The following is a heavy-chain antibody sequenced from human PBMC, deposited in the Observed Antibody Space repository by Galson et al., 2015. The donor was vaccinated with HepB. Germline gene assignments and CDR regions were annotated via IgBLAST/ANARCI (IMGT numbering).Heavy chain of an antibody. J-gene: IGHJ4*02. V-gene: IGHV4-39*01. CDR1: GGSISSSSYY. D-gene: IGHD5-24*01. CDR3: ACYQRWLQLFDY. Sequence: ETLSLTCTVSGGSISSSSYYWGWIRQPPGKGLEWIGSIYYSGSTYYNPSLKSRVTISVDTSKNQFSLKLSSVTAADTAVYYCACYQRWLQLFDYWGQGTLVTVSS. CDR2: IYYSGST.